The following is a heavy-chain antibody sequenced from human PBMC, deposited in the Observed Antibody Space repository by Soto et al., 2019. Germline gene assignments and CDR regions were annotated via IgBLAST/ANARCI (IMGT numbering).Heavy chain of an antibody. J-gene: IGHJ5*02. CDR1: GGSISSYY. V-gene: IGHV4-59*01. D-gene: IGHD3-3*01. CDR3: ARGSGYYTHWFEP. CDR2: IYYSGST. Sequence: SETLSLTCTVSGGSISSYYWSWIRQPPGKGLEWIGYIYYSGSTNYNPSLKSRVTISVDTSKNQFSLKLSSVTAADTAVYYCARGSGYYTHWFEPWGQGTLVTVSA.